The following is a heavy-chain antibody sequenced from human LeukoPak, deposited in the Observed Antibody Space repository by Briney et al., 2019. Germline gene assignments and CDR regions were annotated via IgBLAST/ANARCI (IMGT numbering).Heavy chain of an antibody. V-gene: IGHV3-30*18. CDR2: ISYDGNKK. Sequence: GGSLRLSCAASGFTFSTNGMHWVRQAPGKGLEWVAVISYDGNKKYHADSVKGRFTISRDNSKNTLYLQMNSLRPEDTAVYFCAKDACTSVSCYSPYYFDLWGRGTLVTVSS. D-gene: IGHD2-2*02. J-gene: IGHJ2*01. CDR1: GFTFSTNG. CDR3: AKDACTSVSCYSPYYFDL.